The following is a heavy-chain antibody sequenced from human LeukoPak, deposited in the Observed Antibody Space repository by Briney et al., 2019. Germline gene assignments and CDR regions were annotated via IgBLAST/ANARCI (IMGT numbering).Heavy chain of an antibody. CDR1: GYTFTGYH. D-gene: IGHD3-22*01. CDR2: INPDSGDT. CDR3: ARDDGGDSSGHNTIDY. Sequence: ASVKVSCKASGYTFTGYHMHGVRQAPGQGLEWMGRINPDSGDTNYAQKSQGRVTMTRDKSISTVYMELSRLRSDDTAVYYCARDDGGDSSGHNTIDYWGQGNLVTVSS. V-gene: IGHV1-2*02. J-gene: IGHJ4*02.